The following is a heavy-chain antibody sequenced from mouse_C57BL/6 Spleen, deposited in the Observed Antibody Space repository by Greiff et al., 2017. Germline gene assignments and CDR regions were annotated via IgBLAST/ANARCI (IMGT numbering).Heavy chain of an antibody. D-gene: IGHD4-1*01. CDR3: ARHEVGPPTWDWFAY. CDR2: FYPGSGSI. V-gene: IGHV1-62-2*01. Sequence: VPLQQSGAELVKPGASVKLSCKASGYTFTEYTIHWVKQRSGQGLAWIGWFYPGSGSIKYHETFKDKATLTADKSSRTVYMVLSRLTSEDSAVYFCARHEVGPPTWDWFAYWGQGTLVTVSA. CDR1: GYTFTEYT. J-gene: IGHJ3*01.